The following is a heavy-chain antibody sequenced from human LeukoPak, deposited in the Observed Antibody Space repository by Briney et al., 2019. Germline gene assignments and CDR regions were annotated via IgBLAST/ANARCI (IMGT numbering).Heavy chain of an antibody. CDR3: ARSYHYYGSRET. Sequence: PSETLSLTCTVSGGSISSSSYYWGWIRQPPGKGLEWIGSIYYSGSTYYNPSLKSRVTISVDTSKNQFSLKLSSVTAADTAVYYCARSYHYYGSRETWGQGTLVTVSS. D-gene: IGHD3-22*01. J-gene: IGHJ5*02. V-gene: IGHV4-39*01. CDR2: IYYSGST. CDR1: GGSISSSSYY.